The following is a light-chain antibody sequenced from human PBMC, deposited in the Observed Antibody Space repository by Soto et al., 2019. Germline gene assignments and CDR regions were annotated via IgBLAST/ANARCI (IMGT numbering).Light chain of an antibody. CDR1: QIVSSSY. Sequence: IVLTQSPGTLSLSPGERATLSCRASQIVSSSYLAWYQQKPGQAPRLLIYGASSRATGIPDRFSGSGSGTDFTLTISRLEPEDFAVYYCQQYGSSQWTFGQGTKVDIK. CDR2: GAS. CDR3: QQYGSSQWT. J-gene: IGKJ1*01. V-gene: IGKV3-20*01.